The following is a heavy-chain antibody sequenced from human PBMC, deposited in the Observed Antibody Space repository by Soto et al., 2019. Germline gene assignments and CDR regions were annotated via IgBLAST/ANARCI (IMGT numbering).Heavy chain of an antibody. Sequence: QVQLQESGPGLVKPSQTLSLTCTVSGGSVSGGVYYWNWIRQHPEKSLEWIGYIYYSGSTSYNPSLRSRVTISAYTSKNQFSLKLRSVTVADTDVYYCDRSSVAGAGYFQHWGQGTQVIVSS. CDR2: IYYSGST. CDR3: DRSSVAGAGYFQH. J-gene: IGHJ1*01. D-gene: IGHD6-19*01. CDR1: GGSVSGGVYY. V-gene: IGHV4-31*03.